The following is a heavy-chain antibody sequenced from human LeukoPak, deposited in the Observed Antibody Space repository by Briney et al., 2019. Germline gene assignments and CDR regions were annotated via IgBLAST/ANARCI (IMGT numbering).Heavy chain of an antibody. V-gene: IGHV3-48*04. D-gene: IGHD4-23*01. CDR2: ISSGSSTI. CDR1: GFTFSSYS. J-gene: IGHJ3*02. Sequence: GGSLRLSCVVSGFTFSSYSMNWVRQAPGKGLEWVSYISSGSSTIYYADSVKGRFTISRDNSENSLYLQMNSLRAEDAAVYYCARGRYYGGNSGDSFDIWGQGTLVTVSS. CDR3: ARGRYYGGNSGDSFDI.